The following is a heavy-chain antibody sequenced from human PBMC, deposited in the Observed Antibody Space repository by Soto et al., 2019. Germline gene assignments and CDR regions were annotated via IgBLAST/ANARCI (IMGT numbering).Heavy chain of an antibody. CDR3: ARGSEWIQLWFKVYGMDV. D-gene: IGHD5-18*01. J-gene: IGHJ6*02. CDR1: GYTFTSYD. Sequence: GASVKVSCKASGYTFTSYDINWVRQATGQGLEWMGWMNPNSGNTGYAQKFQGRVTMTRNTSISTAYMELSSLRSEDTAVYYCARGSEWIQLWFKVYGMDVWGQGTTVTVSS. V-gene: IGHV1-8*01. CDR2: MNPNSGNT.